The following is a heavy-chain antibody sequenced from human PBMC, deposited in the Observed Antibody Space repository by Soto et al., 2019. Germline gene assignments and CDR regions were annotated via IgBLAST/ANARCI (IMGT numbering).Heavy chain of an antibody. CDR3: ARISIAALPEKW. CDR1: GFSFTIYG. D-gene: IGHD6-6*01. V-gene: IGHV1-18*01. Sequence: ASVKVSCTASGFSFTIYGISRVRQAPGQGLEWMGWISAYNGNTNYAQKLQGRVTMTTDTSTSTAYMELRSLRSDDTAVYYCARISIAALPEKWWGQGTLVTVSS. J-gene: IGHJ4*02. CDR2: ISAYNGNT.